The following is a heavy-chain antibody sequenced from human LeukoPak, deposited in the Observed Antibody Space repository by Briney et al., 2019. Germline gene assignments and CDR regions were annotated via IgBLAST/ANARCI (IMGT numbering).Heavy chain of an antibody. CDR1: GFTFSSYS. CDR2: ISSSSSYI. D-gene: IGHD3-10*01. V-gene: IGHV3-21*01. Sequence: GGSLRLSCAASGFTFSSYSMNWVRQAPGKGLDWVSSISSSSSYIYYADSVKGRFTISRDNAKNSLYLQMNSLRAEDTAAYYCARRPYYYGGGGEYFDYWGQGTLVTVSS. CDR3: ARRPYYYGGGGEYFDY. J-gene: IGHJ4*02.